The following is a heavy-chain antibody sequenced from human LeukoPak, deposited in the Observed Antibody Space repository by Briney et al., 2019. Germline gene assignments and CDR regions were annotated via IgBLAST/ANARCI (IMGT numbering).Heavy chain of an antibody. V-gene: IGHV3-48*03. CDR3: VRGMATRFDY. CDR1: GFTFSSYE. CDR2: ISSSGSTI. J-gene: IGHJ4*02. Sequence: GGSLGLSCAASGFTFSSYEMNWVRQAPGKGLEWVSYISSSGSTIYYADSVKGRFTISRDNAKNSLYLQMNSLRAEDTAVYYCVRGMATRFDYWVQGTLVTVSS. D-gene: IGHD5-24*01.